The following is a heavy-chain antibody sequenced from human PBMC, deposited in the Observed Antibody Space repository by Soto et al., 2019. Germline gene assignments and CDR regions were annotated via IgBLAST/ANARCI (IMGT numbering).Heavy chain of an antibody. CDR3: ARDAYSRSSNYQYGMDV. D-gene: IGHD6-6*01. J-gene: IGHJ6*02. V-gene: IGHV3-33*01. Sequence: GGSLRLSCAASGFTFSSYGMHWVRQAPGKGLEWVAVIWNDGSNKYYAESVKGRFTISRDNSKNTLYVQMNSLRAEDTGVYYCARDAYSRSSNYQYGMDVWGQGTKVTVSS. CDR1: GFTFSSYG. CDR2: IWNDGSNK.